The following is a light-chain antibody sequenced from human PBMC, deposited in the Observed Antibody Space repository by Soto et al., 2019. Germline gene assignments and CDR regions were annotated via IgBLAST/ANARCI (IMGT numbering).Light chain of an antibody. V-gene: IGLV2-14*01. Sequence: QSVLTQPASVSGSPGHSITISCTGTSSAVGGYNYVSWYLQHPGKAPKLLIYDVSNRPSVVSHRGSGPTSGHTDSLAISGLQAEDEADYYGSSYTSSSPHVVFGGGTKHTVL. CDR2: DVS. CDR1: SSAVGGYNY. J-gene: IGLJ2*01. CDR3: SSYTSSSPHVV.